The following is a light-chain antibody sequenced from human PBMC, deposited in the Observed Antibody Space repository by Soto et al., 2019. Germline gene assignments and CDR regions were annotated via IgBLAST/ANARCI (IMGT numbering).Light chain of an antibody. CDR1: QSVSSN. CDR3: QQYNNRPPFT. Sequence: EIVMTQSPATLSVSPGERATLSCRASQSVSSNLAWHQQKPGQAPRLLIYGASTRATGNPARFSGSGSGTEFTLAVSSLQSEDFAVYYVQQYNNRPPFTFGPGTKVDIK. J-gene: IGKJ3*01. CDR2: GAS. V-gene: IGKV3-15*01.